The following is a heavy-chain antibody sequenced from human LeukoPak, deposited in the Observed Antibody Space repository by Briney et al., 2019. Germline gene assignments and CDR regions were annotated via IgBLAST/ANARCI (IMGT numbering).Heavy chain of an antibody. D-gene: IGHD1-14*01. J-gene: IGHJ3*02. Sequence: GGSLRLSCAASGFTFSSYAMHWVRQAPGKGLEWVAVISYDGSNKYYADSVKGRFTISRDNSKNPLYLPMNSLRAEDTAVYYCARVTDHTVDAFDIWGQGTMVTVSS. CDR2: ISYDGSNK. CDR1: GFTFSSYA. CDR3: ARVTDHTVDAFDI. V-gene: IGHV3-30*04.